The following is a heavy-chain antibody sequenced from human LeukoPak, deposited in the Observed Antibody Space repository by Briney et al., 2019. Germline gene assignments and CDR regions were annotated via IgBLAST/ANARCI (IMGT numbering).Heavy chain of an antibody. Sequence: PSETLSLTCTVSGGSISSSSYYWGWIRQPPGKGLEWIGSIYYSGSTYYNPSLKSRVTISIDTSKNQFSLNLSSMTAADTAVYYSASPIYSSYVVDYWGQGTLVTVSS. J-gene: IGHJ4*02. CDR3: ASPIYSSYVVDY. V-gene: IGHV4-39*01. CDR2: IYYSGST. CDR1: GGSISSSSYY. D-gene: IGHD4-11*01.